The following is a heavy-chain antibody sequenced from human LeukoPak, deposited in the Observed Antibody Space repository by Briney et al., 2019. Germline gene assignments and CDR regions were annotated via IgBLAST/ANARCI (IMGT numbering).Heavy chain of an antibody. CDR1: GGSFSGYY. CDR3: ARGSTYYYDSSGYYVDY. CDR2: IYYSGST. J-gene: IGHJ4*02. V-gene: IGHV4-30-4*08. D-gene: IGHD3-22*01. Sequence: PSETLSLTCAVYGGSFSGYYWSWIRQPPGKGLEWIGYIYYSGSTYYNPSLKSRVTISVDTSKNQFSLKLSSVTAADTAVYYCARGSTYYYDSSGYYVDYWGQGTLVTVSS.